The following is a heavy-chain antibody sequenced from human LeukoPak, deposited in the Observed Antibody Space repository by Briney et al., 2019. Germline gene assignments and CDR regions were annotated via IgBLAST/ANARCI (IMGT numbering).Heavy chain of an antibody. J-gene: IGHJ4*02. CDR3: ATLASCSGDCYSNFDY. D-gene: IGHD2-21*02. CDR2: INPSGGST. Sequence: GASVKVSCKASGYTFTSYYMHWVRQAPGQGLEWMGIINPSGGSTSYAQKFQGRVTMTRETSTSTVYMELSGLTSEDRPGYYCATLASCSGDCYSNFDYWGQGTLVTVSS. V-gene: IGHV1-46*01. CDR1: GYTFTSYY.